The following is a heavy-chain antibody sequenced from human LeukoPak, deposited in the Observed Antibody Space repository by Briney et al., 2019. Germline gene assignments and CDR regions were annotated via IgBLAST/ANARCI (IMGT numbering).Heavy chain of an antibody. CDR3: ARSSRFRSWLHGEVVYYYYMDV. CDR1: GFTFNTYS. CDR2: ISSSSNDI. Sequence: GGSLRLSCAASGFTFNTYSMNWVRQAPGKGLEWVSSISSSSNDIYYSDSMKGRFTISRDNAKNSLYLQMNSLRAEDTAVYYCARSSRFRSWLHGEVVYYYYMDVWGKGTTVTVSS. J-gene: IGHJ6*03. D-gene: IGHD5-24*01. V-gene: IGHV3-21*01.